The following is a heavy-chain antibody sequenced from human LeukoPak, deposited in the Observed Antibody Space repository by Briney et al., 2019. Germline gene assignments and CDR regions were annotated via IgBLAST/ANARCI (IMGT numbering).Heavy chain of an antibody. J-gene: IGHJ4*02. V-gene: IGHV3-23*01. CDR1: GFTFSSYA. CDR3: AKVSTSSSKGHY. CDR2: IRGSGGST. D-gene: IGHD2-2*01. Sequence: GGSLRLSCAASGFTFSSYAMSWVRQAPGKGLEWVSGIRGSGGSTYHADSVKGRFTISRDNSKNTLYLQMNSLRAEDTAVYYCAKVSTSSSKGHYWGQGTLVTVSS.